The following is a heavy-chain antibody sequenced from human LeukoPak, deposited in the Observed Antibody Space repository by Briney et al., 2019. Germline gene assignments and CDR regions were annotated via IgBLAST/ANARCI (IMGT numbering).Heavy chain of an antibody. CDR3: ARRVSSSGWFDP. CDR2: IDPSDSYT. Sequence: GESLKISCKGSGYSFTSYWISWVRQMPGKGLEWMGRIDPSDSYTNYSPSFQGHVTISADKFISTAYLQWSSLKASDTAMYYCARRVSSSGWFDPWGQGTLVTVSS. D-gene: IGHD6-6*01. CDR1: GYSFTSYW. J-gene: IGHJ5*02. V-gene: IGHV5-10-1*01.